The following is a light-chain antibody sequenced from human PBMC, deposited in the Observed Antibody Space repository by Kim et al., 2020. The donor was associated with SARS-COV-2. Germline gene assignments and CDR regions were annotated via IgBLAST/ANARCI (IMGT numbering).Light chain of an antibody. J-gene: IGLJ2*01. CDR2: KYS. CDR3: QSADTSGTYEV. Sequence: SPGEPARVTCSGDALPKQYTYWYQQKPSQAPVLVIYKYSGRPSGSPERFSGASSGATVTLTISGGQAEDEADYYCQSADTSGTYEVFGEGTQLTVL. V-gene: IGLV3-25*03. CDR1: ALPKQY.